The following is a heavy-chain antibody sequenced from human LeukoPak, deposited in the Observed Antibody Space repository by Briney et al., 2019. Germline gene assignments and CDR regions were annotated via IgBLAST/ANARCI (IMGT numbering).Heavy chain of an antibody. D-gene: IGHD1-26*01. V-gene: IGHV1-18*01. CDR2: ISGYNGNT. Sequence: GASVKVSCKASGYTFTSYGISWVRQAPGQGLEWMGWISGYNGNTNYAQKLQGRVTMTTDTSTSTAYMEVRSLRSDDTAVYYCARDGGSYYFYAFDIWGQGTMVTVSS. J-gene: IGHJ3*02. CDR1: GYTFTSYG. CDR3: ARDGGSYYFYAFDI.